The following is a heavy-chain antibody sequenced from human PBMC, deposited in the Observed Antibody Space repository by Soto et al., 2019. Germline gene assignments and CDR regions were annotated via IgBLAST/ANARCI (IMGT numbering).Heavy chain of an antibody. CDR1: GFTFSNFA. CDR3: AKDIATTTPSMYY. CDR2: ITGSGGST. J-gene: IGHJ4*02. V-gene: IGHV3-23*01. Sequence: EVQLLESGGGLVQPGGSLRLSCAASGFTFSNFAMTWVRQAPGKGLEWVSSITGSGGSTYYADSVKGRFTISRDNSKNPLYLQLNSLRAEDTAFYCCAKDIATTTPSMYYWGQGTLVTVSS. D-gene: IGHD5-12*01.